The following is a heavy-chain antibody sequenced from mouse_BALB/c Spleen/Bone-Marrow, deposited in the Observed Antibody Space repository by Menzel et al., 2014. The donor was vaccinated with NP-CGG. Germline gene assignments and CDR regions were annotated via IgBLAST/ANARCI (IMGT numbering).Heavy chain of an antibody. V-gene: IGHV1-74*01. D-gene: IGHD2-3*01. CDR1: GHTFTSYW. J-gene: IGHJ4*01. CDR2: IDPSDSET. Sequence: QVQLQQSGAELVKPGAPVKLSCKASGHTFTSYWMNWVKQRPGQGLEWIGRIDPSDSETHYNQKFKDKATLTGDKSSSTAYIQRSSLTSKDAAVYYCARALGDGYYYAMDYWGQGTSVTVSS. CDR3: ARALGDGYYYAMDY.